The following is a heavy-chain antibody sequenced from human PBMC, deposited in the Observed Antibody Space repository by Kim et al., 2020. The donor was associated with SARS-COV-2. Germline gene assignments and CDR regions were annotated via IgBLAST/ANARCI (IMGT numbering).Heavy chain of an antibody. J-gene: IGHJ4*02. CDR3: ARVPLGSSSYYYLDL. CDR2: ISGINDYT. D-gene: IGHD3-22*01. V-gene: IGHV3-11*05. Sequence: GGSLRLSCAASGFTFIDYYMGWIRQAPGKGLEWLSYISGINDYTKYADSVKGRFTISRDNAQNSLYLQMNSLRVEDTAVYYCARVPLGSSSYYYLDLWGQGTLVTVSS. CDR1: GFTFIDYY.